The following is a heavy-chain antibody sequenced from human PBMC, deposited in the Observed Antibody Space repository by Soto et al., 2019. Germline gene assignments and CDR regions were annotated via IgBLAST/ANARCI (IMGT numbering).Heavy chain of an antibody. CDR1: GFTFSSYS. CDR2: ISSSSSYI. D-gene: IGHD3-3*01. CDR3: ARDRSNNYDFWSGYPWYYFDY. V-gene: IGHV3-21*01. Sequence: PGGSLRLSCAASGFTFSSYSMSWVRQAPGKGLEWVSSISSSSSYIYYADSVKGRFTISRDNAKNSLYLQMNSLRAEDTAVYYCARDRSNNYDFWSGYPWYYFDYWGQGTLVTVSS. J-gene: IGHJ4*02.